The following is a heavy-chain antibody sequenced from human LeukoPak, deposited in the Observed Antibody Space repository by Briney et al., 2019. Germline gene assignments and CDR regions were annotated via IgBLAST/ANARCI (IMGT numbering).Heavy chain of an antibody. CDR2: IYYSGTT. Sequence: PSETLSLTCTVSGGSISSYYWSWIRQPPGKGLEWIGYIYYSGTTNYNPSLKSRVTISVDTSKNQFSLKLSSVTAADTAVYYCARTTVAMYYFDYWGQGTLVTVSS. CDR1: GGSISSYY. D-gene: IGHD4-23*01. V-gene: IGHV4-59*01. J-gene: IGHJ4*02. CDR3: ARTTVAMYYFDY.